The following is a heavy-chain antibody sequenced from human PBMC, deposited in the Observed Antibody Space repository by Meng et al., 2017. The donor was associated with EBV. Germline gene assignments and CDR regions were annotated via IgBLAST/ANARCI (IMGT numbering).Heavy chain of an antibody. CDR2: INPNSGGT. CDR3: AKGADLAAAGTFWFDP. D-gene: IGHD6-13*01. CDR1: GYTFTGYY. Sequence: QGQVVQSGAEVKKPGASVKVSCKASGYTFTGYYMHWVRQAPGHGLEWMGRINPNSGGTNYAQKFQGRVTMTRDTSISTAYMELSRLRSDDTAVYYRAKGADLAAAGTFWFDPWGQGTLVTVSS. J-gene: IGHJ5*02. V-gene: IGHV1-2*06.